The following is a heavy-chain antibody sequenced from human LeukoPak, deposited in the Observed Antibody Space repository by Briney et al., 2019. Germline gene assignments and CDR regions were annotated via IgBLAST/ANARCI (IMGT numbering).Heavy chain of an antibody. D-gene: IGHD1-1*01. CDR3: ARGPELERFDY. J-gene: IGHJ4*02. V-gene: IGHV1-69*05. CDR1: GGTFSSYA. Sequence: ASVKVSCKASGGTFSSYAISWVRQAPGQGLEWMGGIIPIFGTSNYAQKFQGRVTITTDESTSTAYMELSSLRSEDTAVYYCARGPELERFDYWSQGTLVTVSS. CDR2: IIPIFGTS.